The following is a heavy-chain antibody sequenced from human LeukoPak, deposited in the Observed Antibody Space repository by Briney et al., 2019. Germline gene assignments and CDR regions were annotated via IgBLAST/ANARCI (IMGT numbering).Heavy chain of an antibody. CDR3: AKGAFHYGSGSYYKYFDY. J-gene: IGHJ4*02. V-gene: IGHV3-23*01. Sequence: GGSLRLSCAASGFTFSSYGMSWVRQAPGKGLEWVSAISGSGGSTYYADSVKGRFTISRDNSKNTLYLQMNSLRAEDTAVYYCAKGAFHYGSGSYYKYFDYWGQGTLVTVSS. D-gene: IGHD3-10*01. CDR2: ISGSGGST. CDR1: GFTFSSYG.